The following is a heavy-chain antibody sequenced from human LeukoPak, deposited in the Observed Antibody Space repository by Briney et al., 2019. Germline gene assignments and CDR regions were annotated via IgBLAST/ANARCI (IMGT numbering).Heavy chain of an antibody. V-gene: IGHV5-51*01. CDR3: ARSENFPTDLFDP. J-gene: IGHJ5*02. D-gene: IGHD2/OR15-2a*01. CDR2: IYPGDSDT. CDR1: GYSFTTNW. Sequence: GESLKISCKGSGYSFTTNWIAWVRPMPGKGLEWMGIIYPGDSDTRYSPSFQGQVTISADKSISTAYLQWSSLKASDTAMYYCARSENFPTDLFDPWGQGTLVTVSS.